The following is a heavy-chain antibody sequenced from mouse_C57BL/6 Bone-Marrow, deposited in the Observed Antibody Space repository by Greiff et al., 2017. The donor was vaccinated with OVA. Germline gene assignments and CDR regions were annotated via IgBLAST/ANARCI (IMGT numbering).Heavy chain of an antibody. J-gene: IGHJ2*01. CDR3: ARAEDGLFDY. CDR2: SRNKANDYTT. V-gene: IGHV7-1*01. Sequence: EVMLVESGGGLVQSGRSLRLSCATSGFTFSDFYMEWVRQAPGKGLEWIAASRNKANDYTTEYSASVKGRFIVSRDTSQSILYLQMNALRAEDTAIYYCARAEDGLFDYWGQGTTLTVSS. D-gene: IGHD2-3*01. CDR1: GFTFSDFY.